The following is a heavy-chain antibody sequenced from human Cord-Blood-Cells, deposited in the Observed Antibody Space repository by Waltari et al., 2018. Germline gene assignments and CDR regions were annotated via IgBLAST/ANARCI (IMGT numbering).Heavy chain of an antibody. CDR2: INHSGST. CDR1: GGSFSGYY. V-gene: IGHV4-34*01. Sequence: QVQLQQWGAGLLKPSETLSLTCAVYGGSFSGYYWSWIRQPPGKGLEWIGEINHSGSTNYNPSLKGRVTISVDTSKNQFSLKLSSVTAADTAVYYCARTRGQLGFDYWGQGTLVTVSS. D-gene: IGHD6-6*01. CDR3: ARTRGQLGFDY. J-gene: IGHJ4*02.